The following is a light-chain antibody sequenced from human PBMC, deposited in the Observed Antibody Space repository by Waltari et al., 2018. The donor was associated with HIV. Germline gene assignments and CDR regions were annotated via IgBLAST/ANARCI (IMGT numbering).Light chain of an antibody. CDR3: QVWDSSSDHWV. J-gene: IGLJ3*02. V-gene: IGLV3-21*04. CDR1: HIESNT. Sequence: SNVLTQPPSVSVAPAKTARITWGGHHIESNTVHWYQQKPGQDTPLVLPYDSDRPPGVPERFSGSNSGNTATLTISRVEVGDEADYYCQVWDSSSDHWVFGGGTKLTVL. CDR2: YDS.